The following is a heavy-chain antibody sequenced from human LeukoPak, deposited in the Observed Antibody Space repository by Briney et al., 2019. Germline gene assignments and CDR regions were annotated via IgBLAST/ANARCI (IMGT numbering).Heavy chain of an antibody. CDR3: VRDRGQFSRRNFDY. V-gene: IGHV3-48*01. CDR2: ISSSGTTI. J-gene: IGHJ4*02. CDR1: GFTFSSYS. Sequence: GGSLRLSCAASGFTFSSYSMSWVRQAPGKGLEWVSYISSSGTTIYYADSVKGRFTISRDNAKNSLYLQMNSLRAEDTAVYYCVRDRGQFSRRNFDYWGQGTLVTVSS. D-gene: IGHD3-3*01.